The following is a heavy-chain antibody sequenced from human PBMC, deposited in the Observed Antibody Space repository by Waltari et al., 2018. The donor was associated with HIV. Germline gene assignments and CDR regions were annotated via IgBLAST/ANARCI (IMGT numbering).Heavy chain of an antibody. Sequence: QVQLVQSGAEVKKPGASVKVSCKASGYTFTGYYMHWVRQAPGQGLEWMGWINPNSGGTNYAQKVQGRVTMTRDTSISTAYMELSRLRSDDTAVYYCARARYYYDSSGSTGTLAYWGQGTLVTVSS. CDR1: GYTFTGYY. CDR3: ARARYYYDSSGSTGTLAY. D-gene: IGHD3-22*01. J-gene: IGHJ4*02. CDR2: INPNSGGT. V-gene: IGHV1-2*02.